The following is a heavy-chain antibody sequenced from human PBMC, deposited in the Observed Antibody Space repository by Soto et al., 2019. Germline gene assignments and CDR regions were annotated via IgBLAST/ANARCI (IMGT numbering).Heavy chain of an antibody. Sequence: GGSLRLSCSASGFTFSSYAMHWVRQAPGKGLEYVSAISSNGGSTYYADYVKGRFTISRDNSKNTLYLQMSSLRAEDTAVYYCVKGALLWFGELLLYYYYGMDVWGQGTTVTVSS. CDR3: VKGALLWFGELLLYYYYGMDV. J-gene: IGHJ6*02. D-gene: IGHD3-10*01. CDR2: ISSNGGST. V-gene: IGHV3-64D*06. CDR1: GFTFSSYA.